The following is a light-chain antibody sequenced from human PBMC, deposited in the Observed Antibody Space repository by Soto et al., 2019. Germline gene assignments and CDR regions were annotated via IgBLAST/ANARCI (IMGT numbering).Light chain of an antibody. CDR3: QKYNSYSRK. J-gene: IGKJ1*01. CDR2: TTS. CDR1: QSIDRW. Sequence: DIQMTHSPSTLSASVLYIVTISFRASQSIDRWLAWYQQMPGKAPHLLIYTTSSLEGGVPSRFSGSGSGTEFTLTISGLQPDDFATYYCQKYNSYSRKFGQGTKVDIK. V-gene: IGKV1-5*03.